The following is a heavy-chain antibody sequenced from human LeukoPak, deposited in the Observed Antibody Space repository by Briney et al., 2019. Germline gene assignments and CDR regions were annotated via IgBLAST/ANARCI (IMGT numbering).Heavy chain of an antibody. J-gene: IGHJ4*02. CDR2: ISSSGVST. Sequence: GGSLRLSCAASGFSFSNYAMSWVRQAPGKGLEWVSAISSSGVSTYYADSVKGRFTISRDNSKNTVYLQMNSLRAEDTAVYYCARRDGACGGDCSAPYFFDYWGQGTLVTVSS. CDR1: GFSFSNYA. CDR3: ARRDGACGGDCSAPYFFDY. V-gene: IGHV3-23*01. D-gene: IGHD2-21*02.